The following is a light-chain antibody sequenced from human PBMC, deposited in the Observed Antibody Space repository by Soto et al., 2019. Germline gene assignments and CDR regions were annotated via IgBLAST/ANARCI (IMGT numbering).Light chain of an antibody. CDR3: ATWDDSLTGPV. CDR2: SNN. J-gene: IGLJ3*02. CDR1: RSNIGSNP. V-gene: IGLV1-44*01. Sequence: QLVLTQPPSASGTPGQRVAISCSGTRSNIGSNPVNWYLQLPGTAPKLLIYSNNHRPSGVPDRFSGSKSGTSASLAISGLQSEDEADYYCATWDDSLTGPVFGGGTKLTVL.